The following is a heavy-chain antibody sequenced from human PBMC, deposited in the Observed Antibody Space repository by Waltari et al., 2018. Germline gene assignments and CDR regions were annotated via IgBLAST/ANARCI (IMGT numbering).Heavy chain of an antibody. CDR1: GGSISSGSYY. CDR2: IYTSGST. J-gene: IGHJ3*02. CDR3: ARARNYDFWSGLKEDDAFDI. V-gene: IGHV4-61*02. D-gene: IGHD3-3*01. Sequence: QVQLQESGPGLVKPSQTLSLTCTVSGGSISSGSYYWSWIRQPAGKGREWIGRIYTSGSTNYNPSLKSRVTISVDTSKNQFSLKLSSVTAADTAVYYYARARNYDFWSGLKEDDAFDIWGQGTMVTVSS.